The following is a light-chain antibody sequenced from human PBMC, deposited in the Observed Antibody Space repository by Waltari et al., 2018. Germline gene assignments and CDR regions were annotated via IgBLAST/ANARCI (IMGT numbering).Light chain of an antibody. J-gene: IGKJ1*01. CDR3: QQRSKWPWS. Sequence: EIVLTQSPATLSLSPGERATLSCRASQSVNSQLAWYQHKPGQAPRLLIYDGSIRVTGISARFSGSGSGTDFTLTSSSLEPEDFAVYYCQQRSKWPWSFGQGTKVEIK. V-gene: IGKV3-11*01. CDR2: DGS. CDR1: QSVNSQ.